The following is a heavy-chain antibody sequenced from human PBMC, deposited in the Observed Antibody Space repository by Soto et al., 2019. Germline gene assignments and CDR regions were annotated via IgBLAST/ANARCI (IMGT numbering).Heavy chain of an antibody. D-gene: IGHD3-10*01. CDR3: ARVAFGSGCFFFWSAPRGQQTPFPAPRLTILASVKVSCKASGYIFTNYYM. J-gene: IGHJ6*03. V-gene: IGHV1-46*03. CDR2: INPSGGST. Sequence: ASVKVSCKASGYTFTSYYMHWVRQAPGQGLEWMGIINPSGGSTSYAQKFQGRVTMTRGTSTSTVYMELSSLRSEDTAVYYCARVAFGSGCFFFWSAPRGQQTPFPAPRLTILASVKVSCKASGYIFTNYYM. CDR1: GYTFTSYY.